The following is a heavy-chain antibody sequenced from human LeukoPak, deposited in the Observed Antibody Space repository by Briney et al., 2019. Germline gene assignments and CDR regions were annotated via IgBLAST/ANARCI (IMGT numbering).Heavy chain of an antibody. J-gene: IGHJ4*02. V-gene: IGHV3-23*01. CDR2: ISGSGCST. Sequence: PGGSLRLSCAASGFTFSSYAMSWVRQAPGKGLEWVSAISGSGCSTHYADSVKGRLTISRDKSKNTLYLQMNSLRVEDTAVYYCARVVPAADYWGQGTLVTVSS. CDR3: ARVVPAADY. D-gene: IGHD2-2*01. CDR1: GFTFSSYA.